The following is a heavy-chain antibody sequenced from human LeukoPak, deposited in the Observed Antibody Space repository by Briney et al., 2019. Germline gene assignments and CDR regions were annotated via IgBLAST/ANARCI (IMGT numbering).Heavy chain of an antibody. CDR2: IYYSGST. CDR1: GGSISSYY. Sequence: PSETLSLTCTVSGGSISSYYWSWIRQPPGKGLEWIGYIYYSGSTNYNPSLKSRVTISVDTSKNQFSLKLSSVTAADTAVYYCARVISGTMGGYYYYYYMDVWGKGTTVTVSS. CDR3: ARVISGTMGGYYYYYYMDV. D-gene: IGHD1-7*01. J-gene: IGHJ6*03. V-gene: IGHV4-59*12.